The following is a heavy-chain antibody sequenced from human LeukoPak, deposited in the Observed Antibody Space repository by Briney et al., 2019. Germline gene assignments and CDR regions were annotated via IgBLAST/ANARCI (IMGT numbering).Heavy chain of an antibody. V-gene: IGHV3-53*01. CDR2: IYSGGNT. J-gene: IGHJ4*02. Sequence: GGSLRLSCAVSGFIVSSNYMSWVRQAPGKGLEWVSIIYSGGNTYYADSVKGRFTIFRDNSKNTLYLQMNNLRVDDTAVYYCARGSYGGNSPFDYWGQGTLVTVSS. CDR3: ARGSYGGNSPFDY. CDR1: GFIVSSNY. D-gene: IGHD4-23*01.